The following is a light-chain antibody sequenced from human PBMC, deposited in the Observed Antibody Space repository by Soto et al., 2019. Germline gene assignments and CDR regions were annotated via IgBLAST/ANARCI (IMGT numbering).Light chain of an antibody. CDR3: QSYDSSLILGVV. V-gene: IGLV1-40*01. CDR1: SSNIGAGYD. CDR2: GNS. J-gene: IGLJ2*01. Sequence: QSVLTQPPSVSGAPGQRVTISCTGSSSNIGAGYDVHWYQQLPGTAPKLLIYGNSNRPSGVPDRFSGSKSGTSASLAITGLQAEDEADYYCQSYDSSLILGVVFGGGTQLTVL.